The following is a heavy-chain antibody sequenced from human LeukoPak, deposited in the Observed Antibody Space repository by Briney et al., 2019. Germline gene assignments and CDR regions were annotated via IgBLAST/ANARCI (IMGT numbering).Heavy chain of an antibody. CDR3: ARERSELPNWFDP. V-gene: IGHV1-2*02. CDR2: INPNTGGT. D-gene: IGHD6-19*01. CDR1: GYIFIGYF. J-gene: IGHJ5*02. Sequence: ASVKVSCKASGYIFIGYFIHWVRQAPGQGLEWMGWINPNTGGTKFAQKFQDRVTMTRDTSISTVYMELSGLRSDDTAVYYCARERSELPNWFDPWGQGTLVAVSS.